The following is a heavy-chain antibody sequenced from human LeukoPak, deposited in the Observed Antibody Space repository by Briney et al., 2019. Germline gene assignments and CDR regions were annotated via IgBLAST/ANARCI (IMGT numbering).Heavy chain of an antibody. J-gene: IGHJ5*02. CDR1: GGTFSSYA. D-gene: IGHD2-21*02. Sequence: ASVKVSCKASGGTFSSYAISWVRQAPGQGLEWMGRIIPILGIANYAQKFQGRVTITADKSTSTAYMELSSLRSEDTAVYYCARTGDWNWFDPWGQGTLVTVSS. V-gene: IGHV1-69*04. CDR3: ARTGDWNWFDP. CDR2: IIPILGIA.